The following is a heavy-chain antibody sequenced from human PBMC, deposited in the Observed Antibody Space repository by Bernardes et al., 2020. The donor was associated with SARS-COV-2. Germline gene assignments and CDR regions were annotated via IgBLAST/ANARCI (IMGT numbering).Heavy chain of an antibody. CDR3: AKGLGRQQRMDC. Sequence: SETLSLTCTVSGGSISSGSYYWGWIRQPPGKGLEWIGSFYYTGSTYYNPSLKSRVTISRDTSKNQFSLNLSSVTAADTAVYYCAKGLGRQQRMDCWGQGTLVTVSS. D-gene: IGHD6-13*01. CDR2: FYYTGST. V-gene: IGHV4-39*01. J-gene: IGHJ4*02. CDR1: GGSISSGSYY.